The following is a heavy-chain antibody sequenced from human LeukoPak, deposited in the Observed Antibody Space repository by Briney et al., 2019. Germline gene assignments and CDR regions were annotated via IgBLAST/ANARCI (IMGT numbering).Heavy chain of an antibody. D-gene: IGHD3-3*01. CDR3: ARDVDFGVVTPFDY. CDR1: GFSFRSFT. Sequence: PGGSLRLSCAASGFSFRSFTMHWVRQAPGKGLEWVSGISDSDADTHYADSVKGRFTISRDNSKNTVYLQMSSLRAEDTAVYYCARDVDFGVVTPFDYWGQGTLVTVSS. J-gene: IGHJ4*02. CDR2: ISDSDADT. V-gene: IGHV3-23*01.